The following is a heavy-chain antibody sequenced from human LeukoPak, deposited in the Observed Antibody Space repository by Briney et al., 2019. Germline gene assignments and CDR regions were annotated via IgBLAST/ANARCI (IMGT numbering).Heavy chain of an antibody. J-gene: IGHJ4*02. V-gene: IGHV1-8*01. Sequence: ASVKVSCKASGYTFTSYDINWVRQATGQGLEWMGWMNPNSGNTGYAQKFQGRVTMTRNTSISTAYMELSSLRSEDTAVYYCAKSGSSYGPLDYWGQGTLVTVSS. CDR2: MNPNSGNT. CDR1: GYTFTSYD. D-gene: IGHD2-15*01. CDR3: AKSGSSYGPLDY.